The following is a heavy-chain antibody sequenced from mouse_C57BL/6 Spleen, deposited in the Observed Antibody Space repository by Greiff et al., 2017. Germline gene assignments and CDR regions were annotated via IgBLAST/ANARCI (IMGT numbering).Heavy chain of an antibody. D-gene: IGHD3-1*01. CDR2: ISCGSSTI. J-gene: IGHJ3*01. V-gene: IGHV5-17*01. CDR1: GFTFSDYG. CDR3: ARGERLGLRAAWFAY. Sequence: EVMLVESGGGLVKPGGSLKLSCAASGFTFSDYGMHWVRQAPEKGLEWVAYISCGSSTIYYADTVKGRFTISRDNAKNTLFLQMTRLRSEDTAIYYCARGERLGLRAAWFAYWGQGTLVTVSA.